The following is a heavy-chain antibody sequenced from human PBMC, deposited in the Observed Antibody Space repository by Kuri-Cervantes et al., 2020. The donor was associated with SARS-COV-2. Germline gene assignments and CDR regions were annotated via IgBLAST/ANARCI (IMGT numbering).Heavy chain of an antibody. CDR2: IYYSGST. V-gene: IGHV4-61*01. Sequence: SGPTLVKPTETLTLTCTVSGFSLSNARMGVSWIRQPPGKGLEWIGYIYYSGSTNYNPSLKSRVTISVDTSKNQFSLKLSSVTAADTAVYYCARDPSDYGSGSNYYMDVWGKGTTVTVSS. CDR3: ARDPSDYGSGSNYYMDV. J-gene: IGHJ6*03. CDR1: GFSLSNARMG. D-gene: IGHD3-10*01.